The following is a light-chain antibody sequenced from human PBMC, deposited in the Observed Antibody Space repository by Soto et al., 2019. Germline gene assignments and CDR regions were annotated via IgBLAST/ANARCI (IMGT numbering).Light chain of an antibody. CDR2: KAS. J-gene: IGKJ4*01. CDR3: QQYNSYPLT. Sequence: DIQMTQSPSTLSASVGDRVTITCRASQSIRSWLAWYQQKPGKAPKLLIYKASSLESGVPPRFSGSGSGTEFTLTMSSLLPDDLATYYCQQYNSYPLTCGGGTKVDIK. V-gene: IGKV1-5*03. CDR1: QSIRSW.